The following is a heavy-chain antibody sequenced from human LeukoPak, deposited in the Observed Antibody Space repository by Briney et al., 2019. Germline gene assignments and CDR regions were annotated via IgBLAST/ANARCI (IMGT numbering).Heavy chain of an antibody. CDR1: GFTFRSYW. Sequence: PGGSLRLSCAASGFTFRSYWMSWVRQAPGKGLEWVANIKQDGSEKYYVDSVKGRFTISRDNAKNSLYLQMNSLRAEDTAVYYCARGSYYYGSGSPIDYWGQGTLVTVSS. J-gene: IGHJ4*02. D-gene: IGHD3-10*01. CDR3: ARGSYYYGSGSPIDY. V-gene: IGHV3-7*01. CDR2: IKQDGSEK.